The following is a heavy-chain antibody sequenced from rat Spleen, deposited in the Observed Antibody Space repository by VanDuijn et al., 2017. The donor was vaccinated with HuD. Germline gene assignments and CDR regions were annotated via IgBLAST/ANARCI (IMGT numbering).Heavy chain of an antibody. CDR1: GYSITSSYR. CDR3: AKTTVAYYYVMDA. CDR2: INSAGNT. D-gene: IGHD1-11*01. J-gene: IGHJ4*01. V-gene: IGHV3-3*01. Sequence: EVQLQESGPGLVKPSQSLSLTCSVTGYSITSSYRWNWIRKFPGNKLEWMGYINSAGNTNYNPSLKGRVSITRDTSKNQFFLQVTSVTTEDTATYYCAKTTVAYYYVMDAWGPGASVTVSS.